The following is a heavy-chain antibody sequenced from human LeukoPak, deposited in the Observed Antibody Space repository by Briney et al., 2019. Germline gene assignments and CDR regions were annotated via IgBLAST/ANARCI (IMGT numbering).Heavy chain of an antibody. D-gene: IGHD3-22*01. CDR2: INSDGSST. J-gene: IGHJ4*02. Sequence: GGSLRLSCAASGFTFSSYWMHWVRQAPGKVLVWVSRINSDGSSTSYADSVKGRFTISRDNAKNTLYLQMNSLRAEDTAVYYCAGDSSGYPADYWGQGTLVTVSS. CDR1: GFTFSSYW. CDR3: AGDSSGYPADY. V-gene: IGHV3-74*01.